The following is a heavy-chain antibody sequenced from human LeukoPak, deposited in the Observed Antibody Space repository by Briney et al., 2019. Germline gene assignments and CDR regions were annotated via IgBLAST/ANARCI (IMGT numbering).Heavy chain of an antibody. Sequence: SETLSLTCAVYGGSFSGYHWSWIRQPPGKGLEWIGEINHSGSTNYNPSLKSRVTISVDTSKNQFSLKLSSVTAADTAVYYCARAYCSGGSCYLGMDVWGQGTTVTVSS. CDR3: ARAYCSGGSCYLGMDV. CDR1: GGSFSGYH. D-gene: IGHD2-15*01. CDR2: INHSGST. J-gene: IGHJ6*02. V-gene: IGHV4-34*01.